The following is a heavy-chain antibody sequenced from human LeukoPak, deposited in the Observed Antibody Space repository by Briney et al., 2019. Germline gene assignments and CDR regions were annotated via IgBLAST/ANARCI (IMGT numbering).Heavy chain of an antibody. D-gene: IGHD6-13*01. CDR3: AKAPYSSSWYLPPYFDY. J-gene: IGHJ4*02. V-gene: IGHV3-23*01. Sequence: GGSLRLSCAASGFTFSSYAMSWVRQAPGKGLEWVSGISGSGGSTYYGDPVKGRFTISRDNSKNTLYLQMNSLRAEDTAVYYCAKAPYSSSWYLPPYFDYWGQGTLVTVSS. CDR2: ISGSGGST. CDR1: GFTFSSYA.